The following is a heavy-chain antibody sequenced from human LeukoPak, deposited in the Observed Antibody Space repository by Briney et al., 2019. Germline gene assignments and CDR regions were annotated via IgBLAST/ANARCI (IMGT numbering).Heavy chain of an antibody. CDR2: VSGSGSTV. V-gene: IGHV3-48*01. CDR1: GFTFGDHI. Sequence: PGGSLGLSCAASGFTFGDHIMNWVRQLPGKRLEWVAYVSGSGSTVYYADSVKGRFTVSRDNGKSSLYLQMNSLRVEDTAVYYCARKLSGYAPFDCWGQGTLVTVSS. D-gene: IGHD5-12*01. CDR3: ARKLSGYAPFDC. J-gene: IGHJ4*02.